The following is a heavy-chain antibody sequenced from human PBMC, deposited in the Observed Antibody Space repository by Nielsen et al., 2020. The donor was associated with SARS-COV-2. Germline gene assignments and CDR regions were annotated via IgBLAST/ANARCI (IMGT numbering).Heavy chain of an antibody. Sequence: ASVKVSCKVSGYTLTELSMHWVRQAPGKGLEWMVGFDPEDGETIYAQKFQGRVTMTEDTSTDTAYMELSRLRSEDTAVYYCARGWRSAELLPLEYWGQGTPVTVSS. CDR3: ARGWRSAELLPLEY. D-gene: IGHD3-10*01. CDR2: FDPEDGET. V-gene: IGHV1-24*01. J-gene: IGHJ4*02. CDR1: GYTLTELS.